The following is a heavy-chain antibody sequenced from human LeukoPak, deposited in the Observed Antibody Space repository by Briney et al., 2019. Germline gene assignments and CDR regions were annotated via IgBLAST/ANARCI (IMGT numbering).Heavy chain of an antibody. V-gene: IGHV1-46*01. D-gene: IGHD6-19*01. CDR2: VNPSGGST. CDR1: GYTFTSYY. J-gene: IGHJ4*02. CDR3: ARDTPRTTGYSSGSSFDF. Sequence: ASVKVSCKASGYTFTSYYMHWVRQAPGQGLEWMGIVNPSGGSTSYAQKFQGRVTMTRDMSTSTVYMELSSLRSEDTAVYFCARDTPRTTGYSSGSSFDFWGQGTLVTVSS.